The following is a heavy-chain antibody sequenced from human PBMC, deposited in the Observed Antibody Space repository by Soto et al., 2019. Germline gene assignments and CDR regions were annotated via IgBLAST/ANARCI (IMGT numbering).Heavy chain of an antibody. D-gene: IGHD1-1*01. J-gene: IGHJ5*02. Sequence: HVQLQESGPGLVKPSGTLSPTCAVSGGSISSSNWWSWVRQPPGKGLEWIGEIYHSGSTNYNPSPKSRVTISVDKSRNQCSLKLSSVTAADTAVYYCARESDNGNDGGNWFGPWGQGTLVTFSS. CDR3: ARESDNGNDGGNWFGP. CDR1: GGSISSSNW. CDR2: IYHSGST. V-gene: IGHV4-4*02.